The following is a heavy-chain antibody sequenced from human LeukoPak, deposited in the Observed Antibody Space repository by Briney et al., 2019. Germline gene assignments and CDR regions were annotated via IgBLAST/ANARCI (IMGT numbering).Heavy chain of an antibody. CDR2: IIPIFGTA. Sequence: SVKVSCKASGGTFSSYAISWVRQAPGQGLEWMGGIIPIFGTANYAQKFQGRVTITADESTSTAYMELSSLRSEDTAVYYCASVLLWFGELVDYWGQGTLVTVSS. D-gene: IGHD3-10*01. CDR3: ASVLLWFGELVDY. V-gene: IGHV1-69*13. J-gene: IGHJ4*02. CDR1: GGTFSSYA.